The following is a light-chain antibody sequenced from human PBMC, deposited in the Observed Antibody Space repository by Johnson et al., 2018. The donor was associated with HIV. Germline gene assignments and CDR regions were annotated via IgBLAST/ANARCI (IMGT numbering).Light chain of an antibody. J-gene: IGLJ1*01. CDR3: GTWDSSLSVGV. V-gene: IGLV1-51*01. CDR2: DNN. CDR1: SSNIGNNY. Sequence: QLVLSQPPSVSAAPGQRVTISCSGSSSNIGNNYVSWYQHLPGTAPKLLIYDNNKRPSGIPDRFSGSKSGTSATLGITGLQTGDEADYYCGTWDSSLSVGVFGTGTKVTVL.